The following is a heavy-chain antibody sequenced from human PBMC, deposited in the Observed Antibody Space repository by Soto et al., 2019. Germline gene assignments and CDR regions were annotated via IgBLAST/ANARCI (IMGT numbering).Heavy chain of an antibody. J-gene: IGHJ5*02. D-gene: IGHD3-16*01. Sequence: ASVKVSCKASGYTFTSYYMHWVRQAPGQGLEWMGIISPSGGSTSYAQKFQGRVTMTRDTSTSTVYMELSSLRSEDTAVYYCARVWEYIVWGIYYGSAPLGQGHLVPVS. V-gene: IGHV1-46*01. CDR2: ISPSGGST. CDR3: ARVWEYIVWGIYYGSAP. CDR1: GYTFTSYY.